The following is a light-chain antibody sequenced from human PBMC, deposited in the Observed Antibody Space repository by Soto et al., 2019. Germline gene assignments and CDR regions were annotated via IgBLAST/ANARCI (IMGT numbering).Light chain of an antibody. J-gene: IGKJ2*01. V-gene: IGKV3-20*01. CDR3: HQYGSSPRT. Sequence: EIVLTQSPAALSLSPGEGATLSCRASGRIGNNYLAWYQQQKPGQAPRLLIFGAFNRAAGIPDRFSGSGSGTDFTLTISKLMPEEFAVYYCHQYGSSPRTFGQGTKLEIK. CDR1: GRIGNNY. CDR2: GAF.